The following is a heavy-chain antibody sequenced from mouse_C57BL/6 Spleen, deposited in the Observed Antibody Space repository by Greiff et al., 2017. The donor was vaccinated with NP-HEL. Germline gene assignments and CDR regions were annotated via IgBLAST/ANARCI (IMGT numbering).Heavy chain of an antibody. CDR3: ATYGTDAMDY. J-gene: IGHJ4*01. V-gene: IGHV5-16*01. CDR2: INYDGSST. D-gene: IGHD1-1*01. Sequence: EVQLVESEGGLVQPGSSMKLSCTASGFTFSDYYMAWVRQVPEKGLEWVANINYDGSSTYYLDSLKSRFIISRDNAKNILYLQMSSLKSEDTATYYCATYGTDAMDYWGQGTSVTVSS. CDR1: GFTFSDYY.